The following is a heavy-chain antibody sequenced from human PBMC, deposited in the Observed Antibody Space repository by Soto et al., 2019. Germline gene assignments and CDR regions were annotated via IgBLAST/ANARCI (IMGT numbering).Heavy chain of an antibody. CDR3: ARGLGGGNYYGMDV. CDR2: INAGNGNT. V-gene: IGHV1-3*01. Sequence: ASVKVSCKASGYTFTSYAMHWVRQAPGQRLEWMGWINAGNGNTKYSQKFQGRVTITRDTSASTACMELSSLRSEDTAVYYCARGLGGGNYYGMDVWGQGTTVTVSS. D-gene: IGHD3-10*01. J-gene: IGHJ6*02. CDR1: GYTFTSYA.